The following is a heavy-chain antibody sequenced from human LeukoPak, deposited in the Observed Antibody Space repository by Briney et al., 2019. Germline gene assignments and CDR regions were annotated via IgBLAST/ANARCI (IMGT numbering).Heavy chain of an antibody. J-gene: IGHJ6*02. Sequence: SETLSLTCTVSGGSVSSGSYYWSWIRLHPGKGLEWLGYIYYSGSTNYNPSLKSRVTISVDTSKNQFSLKLSSVTAADTAVYYCARDPHSNPQDLYYYYYGMDVWGQGTTVTVFS. D-gene: IGHD4-11*01. CDR1: GGSVSSGSYY. CDR2: IYYSGST. V-gene: IGHV4-61*01. CDR3: ARDPHSNPQDLYYYYYGMDV.